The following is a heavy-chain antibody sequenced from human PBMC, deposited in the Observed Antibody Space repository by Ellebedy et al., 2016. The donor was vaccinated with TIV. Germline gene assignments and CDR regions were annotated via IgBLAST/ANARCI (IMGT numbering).Heavy chain of an antibody. CDR1: GGSISSSTYY. Sequence: SETLSLTCPVSGGSISSSTYYWGWIRQPPGKGLEWIGSISYSGSTYYNPSLKSRVTISVDPSKNHFSLKLSSVNAADTAVFFCARGRSLEGFDIWGQGTLVTVSS. D-gene: IGHD1-1*01. J-gene: IGHJ3*02. CDR2: ISYSGST. CDR3: ARGRSLEGFDI. V-gene: IGHV4-39*07.